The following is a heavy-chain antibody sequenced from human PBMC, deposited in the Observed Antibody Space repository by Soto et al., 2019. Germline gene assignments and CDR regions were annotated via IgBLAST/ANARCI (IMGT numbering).Heavy chain of an antibody. J-gene: IGHJ5*02. V-gene: IGHV3-30-3*01. CDR3: ARDPSYYYGSGRGWFDP. D-gene: IGHD3-10*01. Sequence: PVGSLRLSCAASGFTFSSYAMHWVRQAPGKGLEWVAVISYDGSNKYYADSVKGRFTISRDNSKNTLYLQMNSLRAEDTAVYYCARDPSYYYGSGRGWFDPWGQGT. CDR1: GFTFSSYA. CDR2: ISYDGSNK.